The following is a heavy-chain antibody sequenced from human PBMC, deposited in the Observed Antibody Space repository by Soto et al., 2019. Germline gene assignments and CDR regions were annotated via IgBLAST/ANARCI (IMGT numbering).Heavy chain of an antibody. J-gene: IGHJ5*02. CDR3: AKDGATRAWFGP. Sequence: EVQLLESGGGLVQPGGSLRLSCAASGFTFSRSALNWVRQAPGKGLEWVSLISDTGDNTYYADSVKGRFSIFRDNSKNMLYLQMNSLRVEDTAVYYCAKDGATRAWFGPWGQGTLVIVSS. V-gene: IGHV3-23*01. CDR1: GFTFSRSA. D-gene: IGHD1-26*01. CDR2: ISDTGDNT.